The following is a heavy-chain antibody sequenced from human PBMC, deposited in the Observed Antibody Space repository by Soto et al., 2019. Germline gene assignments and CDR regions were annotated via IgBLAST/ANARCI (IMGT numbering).Heavy chain of an antibody. J-gene: IGHJ3*02. CDR3: ASIYYYDSSGYLWGALDI. D-gene: IGHD3-22*01. V-gene: IGHV4-39*01. CDR1: GASISSSSYY. Sequence: SETLSLTCTVSGASISSSSYYWGWIRQPPGKGLEWIGSIYYSGSTYYNPSLKSRVTISVDTSKNQFSLKLSSVTAADTAVYYCASIYYYDSSGYLWGALDIWGQGTMVTVSS. CDR2: IYYSGST.